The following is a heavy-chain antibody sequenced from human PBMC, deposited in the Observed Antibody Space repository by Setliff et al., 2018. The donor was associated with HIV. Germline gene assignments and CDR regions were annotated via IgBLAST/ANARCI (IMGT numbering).Heavy chain of an antibody. D-gene: IGHD3-3*01. Sequence: GGSLRLSCAASGFTFSSYWMSWVRQPPGKGLEWVANIKQDGSEEYRVDSVKGRFTISRDNAKNSLYLQMNSLRAEDTAVYYCARPFPSATYFYDGFDIWGQGTMVTVSS. CDR2: IKQDGSEE. J-gene: IGHJ3*02. V-gene: IGHV3-7*03. CDR3: ARPFPSATYFYDGFDI. CDR1: GFTFSSYW.